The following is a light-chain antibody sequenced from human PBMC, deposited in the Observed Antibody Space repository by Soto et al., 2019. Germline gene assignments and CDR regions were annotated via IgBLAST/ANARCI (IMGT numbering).Light chain of an antibody. J-gene: IGLJ1*01. CDR3: SSYTSRSTLDYV. CDR1: SSDVGKYDY. V-gene: IGLV2-8*01. Sequence: QSALTQPPSASGSPGQSVTISCTGTSSDVGKYDYVSWFQHHPGKAPKLIIYEVSKRPSGVPDRFSGSKSGSTASLTVSGLQTEDEADYYCSSYTSRSTLDYVFGSGTKVTVL. CDR2: EVS.